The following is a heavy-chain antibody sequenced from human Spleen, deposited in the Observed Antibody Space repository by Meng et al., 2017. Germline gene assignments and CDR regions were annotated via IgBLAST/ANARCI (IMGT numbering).Heavy chain of an antibody. Sequence: ASVTVSCKASGYTFAAYWIQWVRQAPGQGLEWMGRIDPKSDNTHYAQKFQGRVTMTRDTSISTAHMGLSGLRSDATAVYYCARLADLIVGSPRPGISSGIDYWGQGTLVTVSS. CDR2: IDPKSDNT. V-gene: IGHV1-2*06. CDR3: ARLADLIVGSPRPGISSGIDY. D-gene: IGHD1-26*01. CDR1: GYTFAAYW. J-gene: IGHJ4*02.